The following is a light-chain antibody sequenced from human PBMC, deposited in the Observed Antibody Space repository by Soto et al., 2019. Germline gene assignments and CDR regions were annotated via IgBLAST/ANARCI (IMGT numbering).Light chain of an antibody. Sequence: QPVLTQSPSASASLGASVKLTCTLSSGHSSYAIAWHQQQPEKGPRYLMKLNSDGSHSKGDGIPERFSGSSSGAERYLTISSLQSEDEADYYCQTWGTGTPVFGTGTKLTVL. J-gene: IGLJ1*01. CDR1: SGHSSYA. CDR2: LNSDGSH. CDR3: QTWGTGTPV. V-gene: IGLV4-69*01.